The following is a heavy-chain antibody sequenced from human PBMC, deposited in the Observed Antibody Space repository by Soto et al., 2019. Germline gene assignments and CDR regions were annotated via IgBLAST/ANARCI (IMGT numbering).Heavy chain of an antibody. D-gene: IGHD4-17*01. CDR1: GFTFSSYA. V-gene: IGHV3-23*01. CDR2: ISGSGGST. Sequence: GGSLRLSCAASGFTFSSYAMSWVRQAPGKGLEWVSAISGSGGSTYYADSVKGRFTISRDNSKNTLYLQMNSLRAEDTAVYCCAKDMDADYGGGFDPWGQGTLVTVSS. J-gene: IGHJ5*02. CDR3: AKDMDADYGGGFDP.